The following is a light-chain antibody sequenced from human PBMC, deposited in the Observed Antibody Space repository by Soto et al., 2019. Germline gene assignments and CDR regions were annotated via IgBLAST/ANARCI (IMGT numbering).Light chain of an antibody. Sequence: EIVMTQSPGTLSWSPGERATLSCRASQSVGSNYLAWYQQKPGQAPRLLIYGSSSRVTGIPDRFSGSGSGTDFTLTISRLEPEDFAVYYCQQYGSSLRTFGQGTKVEVK. J-gene: IGKJ1*01. CDR2: GSS. V-gene: IGKV3-20*01. CDR1: QSVGSNY. CDR3: QQYGSSLRT.